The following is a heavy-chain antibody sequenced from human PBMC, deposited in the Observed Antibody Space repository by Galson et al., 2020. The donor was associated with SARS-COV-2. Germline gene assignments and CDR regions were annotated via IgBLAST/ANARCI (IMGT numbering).Heavy chain of an antibody. J-gene: IGHJ4*02. CDR1: GGSISSSSYY. Sequence: SETLSLTCTVSGGSISSSSYYWSWIRQPPGKGLEWIGSIYYSGSTYYNPSLKSRVTISVDTSKNQFSLKLSSVTAADTAVYYCARTTIFGVVDRFDYWGQGTLVTVSS. CDR2: IYYSGST. V-gene: IGHV4-39*01. D-gene: IGHD3-3*01. CDR3: ARTTIFGVVDRFDY.